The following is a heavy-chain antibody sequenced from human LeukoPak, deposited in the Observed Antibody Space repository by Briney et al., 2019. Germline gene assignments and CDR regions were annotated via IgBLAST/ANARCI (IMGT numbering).Heavy chain of an antibody. CDR1: GASINTYY. CDR3: ARVLRPMASQYYFDY. V-gene: IGHV4-59*01. J-gene: IGHJ4*02. CDR2: IYYSGTT. D-gene: IGHD3-10*01. Sequence: SETLSLTCTVSGASINTYYWSWIRQPPGKGLEWIGYIYYSGTTSYNPSLKTRVTISIDTSKNQFSLKLSSVTATDTAVYYCARVLRPMASQYYFDYWGQGTLVTVSS.